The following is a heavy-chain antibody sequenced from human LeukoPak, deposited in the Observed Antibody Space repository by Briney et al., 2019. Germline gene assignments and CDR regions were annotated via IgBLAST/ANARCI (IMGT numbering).Heavy chain of an antibody. V-gene: IGHV3-30*04. Sequence: GRSLRLSCAASGFTFSSYAMHWVRQAPGQGLEWVAVISYDGSNKYYADSVKGRFTISRDNSKNTLYLQMNSLRAEDTAVYYCARGSVRYDSSGYYYDYWGQGTLVTVSS. J-gene: IGHJ4*02. D-gene: IGHD3-22*01. CDR2: ISYDGSNK. CDR1: GFTFSSYA. CDR3: ARGSVRYDSSGYYYDY.